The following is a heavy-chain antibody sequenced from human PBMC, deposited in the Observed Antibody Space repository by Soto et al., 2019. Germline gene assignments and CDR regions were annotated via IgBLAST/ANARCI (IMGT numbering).Heavy chain of an antibody. CDR1: GFTVSNNY. D-gene: IGHD6-6*01. V-gene: IGHV3-53*01. Sequence: EVQLVESGGGLIQPGGSLRLSCAVSGFTVSNNYMSWVRQAPGKGLEGVSVIYSGGYTAYGDSVKGRFTISRDNSKNKLILQKKTLEAHEPAVFSCGTRPGGGGYWGQGTLVTVSS. J-gene: IGHJ4*02. CDR2: IYSGGYT. CDR3: GTRPGGGGY.